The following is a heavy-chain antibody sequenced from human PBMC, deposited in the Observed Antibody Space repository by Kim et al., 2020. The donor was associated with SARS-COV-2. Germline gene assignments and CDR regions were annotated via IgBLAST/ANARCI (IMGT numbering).Heavy chain of an antibody. J-gene: IGHJ6*02. CDR1: GFTFSSYW. V-gene: IGHV3-7*03. CDR2: IKQDGSEK. D-gene: IGHD1-26*01. Sequence: GGSLRLSCAASGFTFSSYWMSWVRQAPGKGLEWVANIKQDGSEKYYVDSVKGRFTISRDNAKNSLYLQMKSLRAEDTAVYYCAREIVGATTAGLGYYYYYGMDVWGQGTTVTVSS. CDR3: AREIVGATTAGLGYYYYYGMDV.